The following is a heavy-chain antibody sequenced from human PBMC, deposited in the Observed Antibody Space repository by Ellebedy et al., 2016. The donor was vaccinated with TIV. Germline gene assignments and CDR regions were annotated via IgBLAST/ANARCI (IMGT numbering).Heavy chain of an antibody. D-gene: IGHD2-15*01. J-gene: IGHJ4*02. CDR2: IYYSGST. V-gene: IGHV4-31*03. Sequence: LRLSXTVSGGSISSGGYYWSWIRQHPGKGLEWIGYIYYSGSTYYNPSLKSRVTISVDTSKNQFSLKLSSVTAADTAVYYCARQRDCSGGSCYDYYFDYWGQGTLVTVSS. CDR3: ARQRDCSGGSCYDYYFDY. CDR1: GGSISSGGYY.